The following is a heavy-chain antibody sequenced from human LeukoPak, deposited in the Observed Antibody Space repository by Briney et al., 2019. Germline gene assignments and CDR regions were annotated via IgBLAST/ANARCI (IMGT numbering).Heavy chain of an antibody. CDR2: INHSGST. J-gene: IGHJ4*02. CDR3: ARGRGDSSGYYYLDY. CDR1: GGSFSGYY. D-gene: IGHD3-22*01. V-gene: IGHV4-34*01. Sequence: SETLSLTCAVYGGSFSGYYWSWIRQPPGKGLEWIGEINHSGSTNYNPSLKSRVTISVDTSKNQFSLKLSSVTAADTAVYYCARGRGDSSGYYYLDYWGQGTLVTVSS.